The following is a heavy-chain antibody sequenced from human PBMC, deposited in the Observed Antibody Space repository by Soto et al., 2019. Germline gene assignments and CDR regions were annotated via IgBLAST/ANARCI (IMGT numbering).Heavy chain of an antibody. Sequence: SSETLSLTCTVSGGSVTSGSYYWSWIRQPPGKGLEWIGYIYYSGSTIYNPSLKSRLTISVDTSKNQFSLRLTSATAADTAVYYCARLDPRRFFDYRGQGSLVTVSS. CDR1: GGSVTSGSYY. CDR3: ARLDPRRFFDY. J-gene: IGHJ4*02. V-gene: IGHV4-61*01. CDR2: IYYSGST.